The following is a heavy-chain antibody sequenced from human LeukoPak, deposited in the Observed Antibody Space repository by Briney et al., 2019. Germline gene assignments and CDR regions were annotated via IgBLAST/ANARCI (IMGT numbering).Heavy chain of an antibody. Sequence: TGGSLRLSCAASGFTFCSYGMSWVRQAPGRGLEGVSVISGGGGRTDYADSVKGRFTIARDNSKNTLYLQMNRLRAEDTAVYYCARVLGYDYVWGECNLYYYWGQGALVTVSS. CDR1: GFTFCSYG. CDR2: ISGGGGRT. J-gene: IGHJ4*02. V-gene: IGHV3-23*01. CDR3: ARVLGYDYVWGECNLYYY. D-gene: IGHD3-16*01.